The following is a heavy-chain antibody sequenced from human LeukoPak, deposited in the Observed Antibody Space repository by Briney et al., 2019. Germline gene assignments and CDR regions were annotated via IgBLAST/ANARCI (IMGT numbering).Heavy chain of an antibody. CDR3: ARNRYYYDSSGFDY. CDR2: IYYSGST. V-gene: IGHV4-59*08. Sequence: PSETLSLTCTVSGGSISSYYWSWIRQPAGKGLEWIGYIYYSGSTNYNPSLKSRVTISVDTSKNQFSLKLSSVTAADTAVYYCARNRYYYDSSGFDYWGQGTLVTVSS. D-gene: IGHD3-22*01. J-gene: IGHJ4*02. CDR1: GGSISSYY.